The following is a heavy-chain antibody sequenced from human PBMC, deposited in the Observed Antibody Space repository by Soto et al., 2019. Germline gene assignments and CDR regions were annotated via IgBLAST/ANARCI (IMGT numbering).Heavy chain of an antibody. J-gene: IGHJ5*02. D-gene: IGHD4-17*01. CDR3: ARAPPADYGDRNNWFDP. CDR2: IIPIFGTA. V-gene: IGHV1-69*12. Sequence: QVQLVQSGAEVKKPGSSVKVSCKASGGTFSSYAISWVRQAPGQGLEWMGGIIPIFGTANYAQKFQGRVTITADESXSXXYMELSSLRSEDTAVYYCARAPPADYGDRNNWFDPWGQGTLVTVSS. CDR1: GGTFSSYA.